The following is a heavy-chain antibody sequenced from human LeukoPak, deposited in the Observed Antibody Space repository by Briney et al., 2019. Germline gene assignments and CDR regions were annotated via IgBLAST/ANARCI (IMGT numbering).Heavy chain of an antibody. Sequence: GGSLRLSCAASGFTLSSYWMSWVRQAPGKGLEWVANIKQDGSEKYYVDSVKGRFTISRDNAKNSLYLQMNSLRAEDTALYYCARRGYSYGHGSYYFDYWGQGTLVTVSS. D-gene: IGHD5-18*01. CDR3: ARRGYSYGHGSYYFDY. J-gene: IGHJ4*02. V-gene: IGHV3-7*03. CDR1: GFTLSSYW. CDR2: IKQDGSEK.